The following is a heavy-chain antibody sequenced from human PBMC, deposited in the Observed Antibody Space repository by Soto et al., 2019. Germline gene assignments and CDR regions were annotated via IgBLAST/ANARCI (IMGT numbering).Heavy chain of an antibody. D-gene: IGHD3-3*01. J-gene: IGHJ4*02. CDR3: AKDRPPTILEGLLYDFDY. Sequence: GGSLRLSCAASGFTFSSYAMSWVRQAPGKGLEWVSAISGSGGSTYYADCVKGRFTISRDNSKNTLYLQMNSLRAEETAVYYCAKDRPPTILEGLLYDFDYWGQGTLVTVSS. V-gene: IGHV3-23*01. CDR2: ISGSGGST. CDR1: GFTFSSYA.